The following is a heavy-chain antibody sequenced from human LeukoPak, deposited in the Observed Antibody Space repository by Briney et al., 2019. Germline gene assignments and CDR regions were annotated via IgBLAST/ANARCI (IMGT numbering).Heavy chain of an antibody. D-gene: IGHD6-13*01. CDR1: GFTFSTYA. V-gene: IGHV3-74*01. Sequence: PGGSLRLSCAASGFTFSTYAMSWVRQAPGKGLVWVSRIHSDGSSTSYADSVKGRFTISRDNAKNTLYLQMNSLRAEDTAVYYCARAGYSIYWGQGTLVTVSS. CDR2: IHSDGSST. J-gene: IGHJ4*02. CDR3: ARAGYSIY.